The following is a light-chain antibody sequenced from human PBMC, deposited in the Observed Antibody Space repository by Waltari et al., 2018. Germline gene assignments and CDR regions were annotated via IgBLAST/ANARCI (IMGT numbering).Light chain of an antibody. CDR1: SRDIGSFDL. J-gene: IGLJ1*01. CDR3: CAYAGNSVYV. Sequence: HSALTQPASVTGSPGQSVTISCTGTSRDIGSFDLVSWFQQHPGKAPKLIIHEAMKRPSGVSSRYSGSKSGGTASLTISGLRADDEADYYCCAYAGNSVYVFGTGTKVTVL. CDR2: EAM. V-gene: IGLV2-23*01.